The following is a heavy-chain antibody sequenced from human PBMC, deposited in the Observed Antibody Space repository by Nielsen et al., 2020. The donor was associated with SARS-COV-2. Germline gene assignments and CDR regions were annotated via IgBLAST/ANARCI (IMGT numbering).Heavy chain of an antibody. CDR2: IYYSGSP. D-gene: IGHD3-3*01. CDR3: ARAPSITIFGVVNNFDY. J-gene: IGHJ4*02. V-gene: IGHV4-31*03. Sequence: SETLSLTCTVSGGSISSGVYYWSWIRQHPGKGLEWIGYIYYSGSPYYNPSLKSRVTISVDTSKNQFSLKLSSVTAADTAVYYCARAPSITIFGVVNNFDYWGQGTLVTVSS. CDR1: GGSISSGVYY.